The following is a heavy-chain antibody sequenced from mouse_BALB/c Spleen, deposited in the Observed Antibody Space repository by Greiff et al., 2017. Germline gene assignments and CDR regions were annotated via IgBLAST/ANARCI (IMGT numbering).Heavy chain of an antibody. Sequence: QVQLQQSGAELVRPGTSVKISCKASGYTFTNYWLGWVKQRPGHGLEWIGDIYPEGGYTNYNEKFKGKATLTADTSSSTAYMQLSSLTSEDSAVYFCARSNDYDPAWFAYWGQGTLVTVSA. CDR1: GYTFTNYW. CDR3: ARSNDYDPAWFAY. V-gene: IGHV1-63*02. J-gene: IGHJ3*01. D-gene: IGHD2-4*01. CDR2: IYPEGGYT.